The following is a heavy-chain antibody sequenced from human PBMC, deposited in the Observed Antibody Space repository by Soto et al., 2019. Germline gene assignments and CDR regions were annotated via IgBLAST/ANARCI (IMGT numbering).Heavy chain of an antibody. CDR1: GFIFSNYG. CDR3: AKTAYYYDSSGQYYFDY. J-gene: IGHJ4*02. CDR2: ISYDGTNK. Sequence: HPGGSLRLSCVASGFIFSNYGMHWVRQALGKGLEWVVVISYDGTNKIYADSVKGRFTISRDNSKNTLYLQMNSLRAEDTAVYYCAKTAYYYDSSGQYYFDYWGQGTLVTVSS. V-gene: IGHV3-30*18. D-gene: IGHD3-22*01.